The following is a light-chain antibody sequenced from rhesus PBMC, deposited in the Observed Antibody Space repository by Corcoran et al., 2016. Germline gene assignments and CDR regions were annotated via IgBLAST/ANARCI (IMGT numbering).Light chain of an antibody. Sequence: DIQMTQSPSSLSASVGDTVTITCRASQGISSWLAWYQQKPGKAPKLLIYKASRLQSGVPSRFSGRRSGTDVTLTISSLQSEDFATYYCQQYSSRPPITFGPGTKLDIK. CDR1: QGISSW. CDR3: QQYSSRPPIT. V-gene: IGKV1-22*01. CDR2: KAS. J-gene: IGKJ3*01.